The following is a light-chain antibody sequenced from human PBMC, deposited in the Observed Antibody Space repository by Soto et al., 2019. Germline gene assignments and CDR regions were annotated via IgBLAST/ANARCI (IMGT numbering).Light chain of an antibody. CDR2: AAS. CDR1: QGIGSL. J-gene: IGKJ5*01. CDR3: QHAKSFPLT. Sequence: DIQMTQSPSSVSASVGDRVTITCRASQGIGSLLAWYQQKPGKAPKLLIYAASSLQSGVPLRFSGSGSGTDFTLTINSLQPEDFATYYCQHAKSFPLTVGQGTRLESK. V-gene: IGKV1-12*01.